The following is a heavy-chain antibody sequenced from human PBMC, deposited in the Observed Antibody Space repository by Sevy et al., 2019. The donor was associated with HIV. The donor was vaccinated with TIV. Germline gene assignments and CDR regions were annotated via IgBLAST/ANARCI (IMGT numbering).Heavy chain of an antibody. CDR3: ATTKYYYDNSGYPFDY. V-gene: IGHV1-24*01. CDR1: GYTLTQLS. CDR2: FDPEDDKT. D-gene: IGHD3-22*01. J-gene: IGHJ4*02. Sequence: ASVKVSCKVSGYTLTQLSMHWVRQAPGKGLEWMGTFDPEDDKTIYAQKFQGRVTMTEDKSTDTAYMELSSLRSEDTAMFYCATTKYYYDNSGYPFDYWGQGTLVTVSS.